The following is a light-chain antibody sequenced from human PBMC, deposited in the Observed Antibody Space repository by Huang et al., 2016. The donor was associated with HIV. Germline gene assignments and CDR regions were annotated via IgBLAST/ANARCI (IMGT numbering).Light chain of an antibody. Sequence: DIQMTQSPSSLSASMGDRVNITCRSSRNIGSLLNWYQQKAGRAPKLLIFTTLTLGTGVPSRFSGSGSGTDFTLTITSLQPEDVATYYCQQSYSSPRVSFGPGTTVDIK. CDR3: QQSYSSPRVS. V-gene: IGKV1-39*01. CDR1: RNIGSL. CDR2: TTL. J-gene: IGKJ3*01.